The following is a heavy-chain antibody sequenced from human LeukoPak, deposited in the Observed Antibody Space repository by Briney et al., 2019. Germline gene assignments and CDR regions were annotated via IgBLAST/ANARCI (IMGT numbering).Heavy chain of an antibody. CDR1: GFSVSTYA. CDR2: IFPDDTDA. CDR3: ARHSGYSYGFNY. Sequence: GGALRLSRTASGFSVSTYAMNWVRQRPGTGLEWVGIIFPDDTDAKYSPSVQGQVTISADKSTSVAYLQWNSLKASDTAIYYCARHSGYSYGFNYWGQGTLVTVSA. V-gene: IGHV5-51*01. J-gene: IGHJ4*02. D-gene: IGHD5-18*01.